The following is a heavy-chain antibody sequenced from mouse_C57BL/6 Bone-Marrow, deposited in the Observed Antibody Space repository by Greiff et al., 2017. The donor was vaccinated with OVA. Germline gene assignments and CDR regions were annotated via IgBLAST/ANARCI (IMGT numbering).Heavy chain of an antibody. Sequence: VQLQQSGPELVKPGASVKISCKASGYTFTDYYMNWVKQSHGKSLEWIGDINPNNGGTSYNQKFKGKATLTVDKSSRTAYMELRSLTSEDSAVYYCASTVVFDYWGQGTTLTVSS. CDR3: ASTVVFDY. J-gene: IGHJ2*01. CDR2: INPNNGGT. V-gene: IGHV1-26*01. CDR1: GYTFTDYY. D-gene: IGHD1-1*01.